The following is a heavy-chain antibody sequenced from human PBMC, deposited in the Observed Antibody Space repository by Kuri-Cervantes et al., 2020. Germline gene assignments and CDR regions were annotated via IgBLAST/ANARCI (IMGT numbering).Heavy chain of an antibody. Sequence: GGSLRPSWAASGLTVSSIRMSWFRQAPGKGLEWVSTIYTGGTTYYADAVRGRFSISRDTSRNTLYLQMDSLRAEDTAIYFCARGDIVGGSAFDYCGQGTLVTVSS. CDR3: ARGDIVGGSAFDY. V-gene: IGHV3-53*01. D-gene: IGHD1-26*01. CDR1: GLTVSSIR. CDR2: IYTGGTT. J-gene: IGHJ4*02.